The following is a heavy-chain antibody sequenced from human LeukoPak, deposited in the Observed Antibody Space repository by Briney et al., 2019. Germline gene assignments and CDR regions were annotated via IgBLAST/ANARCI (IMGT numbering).Heavy chain of an antibody. CDR3: ARGDFWSAHVDY. CDR1: DGSISSGGYY. V-gene: IGHV4-30-2*01. J-gene: IGHJ4*02. D-gene: IGHD3-3*01. Sequence: SSETLSLTCTVSDGSISSGGYYWSWIRQPPGKGLEWIGYIYHSGSTYYNPSLKSRVTISVDRSKNQFSLKLSSVTAADTAVYYCARGDFWSAHVDYWGQGTLVTVSS. CDR2: IYHSGST.